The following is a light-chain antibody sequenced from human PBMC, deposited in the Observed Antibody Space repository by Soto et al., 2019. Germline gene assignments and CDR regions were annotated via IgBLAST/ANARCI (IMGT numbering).Light chain of an antibody. CDR3: CSYAGDGTYV. Sequence: QSALTQPASVSGSPGQSLAISCTGTSRDVGNYNLVSWYQQHPGKAPKVMIYEGSKRPSGVSDRFSGSKSGNTASLTISGLQADDEADYYCCSYAGDGTYVFGTGTKLTVL. CDR1: SRDVGNYNL. V-gene: IGLV2-23*01. CDR2: EGS. J-gene: IGLJ1*01.